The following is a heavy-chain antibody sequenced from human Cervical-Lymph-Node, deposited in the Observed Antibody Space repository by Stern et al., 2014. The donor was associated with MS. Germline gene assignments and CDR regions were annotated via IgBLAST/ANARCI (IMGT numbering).Heavy chain of an antibody. CDR1: GYTLTNYP. J-gene: IGHJ4*02. CDR3: ARDFVDTAMITRSDYLDS. D-gene: IGHD5-18*01. CDR2: INTNTGNS. V-gene: IGHV7-4-1*02. Sequence: QVQLVQSGSELKEPGASVKVSCKASGYTLTNYPMNWVRQAPGQGLECMGWINTNTGNSTYAQVFTGRFVFSLDTSVSTAYLHISSLKAEDTAVYYCARDFVDTAMITRSDYLDSWGQGTLVTVSS.